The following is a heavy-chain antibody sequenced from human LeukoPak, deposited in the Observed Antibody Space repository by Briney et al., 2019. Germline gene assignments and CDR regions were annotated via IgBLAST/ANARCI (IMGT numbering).Heavy chain of an antibody. CDR3: ASTLIPRYCSGGSCYGYYYYMDV. J-gene: IGHJ6*03. CDR1: GGTFSSCA. CDR2: IIPIFGTA. V-gene: IGHV1-69*13. Sequence: ASVKVSCKASGGTFSSCAISWVRQAPGQGLEWMGGIIPIFGTANYAQKFQGRVTITADESTSTAYMELSSLRSEDTAVYYCASTLIPRYCSGGSCYGYYYYMDVWGKGTTVTVSS. D-gene: IGHD2-15*01.